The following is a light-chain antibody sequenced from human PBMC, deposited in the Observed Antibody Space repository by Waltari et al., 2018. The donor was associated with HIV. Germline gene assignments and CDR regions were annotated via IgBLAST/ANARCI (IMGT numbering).Light chain of an antibody. V-gene: IGKV2-28*01. CDR2: LGS. CDR1: QSHLHSNGYNH. J-gene: IGKJ4*01. CDR3: MQALQTPLT. Sequence: DILMTQSPLTLPVTPGEPASFTCRPSQSHLHSNGYNHLDWYLQKPGQSPQLLIYLGSNRASGVPDRFSGSGSGTDFTLKISRVEAEDVGVYYCMQALQTPLTFGGGTKVEIK.